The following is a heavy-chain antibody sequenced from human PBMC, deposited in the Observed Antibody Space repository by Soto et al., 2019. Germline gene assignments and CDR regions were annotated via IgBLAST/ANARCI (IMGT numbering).Heavy chain of an antibody. J-gene: IGHJ4*02. V-gene: IGHV3-53*01. Sequence: EVQLVESGGGLIQPGGSLRLSCAASGFTVSSHYMSWVRQAPGKGLEWVSVIYSGGSTYYADSVKDRFTISRDNSKNTLYLQLTGLRAEDTAVYYCARGGSRRLQLWFVFDYWGQGTLVTVSS. CDR2: IYSGGST. CDR3: ARGGSRRLQLWFVFDY. CDR1: GFTVSSHY. D-gene: IGHD5-18*01.